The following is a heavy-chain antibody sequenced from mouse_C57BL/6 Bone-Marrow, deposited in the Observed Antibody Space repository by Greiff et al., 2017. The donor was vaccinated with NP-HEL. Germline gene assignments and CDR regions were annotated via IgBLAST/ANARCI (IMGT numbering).Heavy chain of an antibody. CDR1: GFTFSSYA. CDR2: ISSGGDYI. V-gene: IGHV5-9-1*02. D-gene: IGHD3-3*01. Sequence: EVKVVESGEGLVKPGGSLKLSCAASGFTFSSYAMSWVRQTPEKRLEWVAYISSGGDYIYYADTVKGRFTISRDNARNTLYLQMSSLKSEDTAMYYCTRGGCYFDYWGQGTTLTVSS. J-gene: IGHJ2*01. CDR3: TRGGCYFDY.